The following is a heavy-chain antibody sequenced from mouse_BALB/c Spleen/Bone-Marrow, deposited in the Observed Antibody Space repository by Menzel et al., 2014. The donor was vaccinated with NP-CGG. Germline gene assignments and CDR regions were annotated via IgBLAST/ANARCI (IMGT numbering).Heavy chain of an antibody. J-gene: IGHJ2*03. CDR2: INSNGGST. CDR1: GFTFSSYG. Sequence: EVKLVESGGDLVQPGGSLKLSCAASGFTFSSYGMSWVRQTPDKRLELVATINSNGGSTYYPDSVKGRFTISRDNAKNTLYLQMSGLKSEDTAMYYCARVWYFDYWGQGTSLTVSS. V-gene: IGHV5-6-3*01. CDR3: ARVWYFDY.